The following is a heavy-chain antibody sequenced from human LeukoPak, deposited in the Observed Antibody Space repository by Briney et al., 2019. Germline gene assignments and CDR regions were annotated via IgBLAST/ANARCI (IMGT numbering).Heavy chain of an antibody. Sequence: SETLSLTCTVSGGSISSYYWSWFRQPPGKGLEWIGYIYYSGSTIYNPSFKSRVTISVDTSKNQFSLKLSSVTAADTAVYYCARGQRPGGLTFDYWGQGTLVTVSS. V-gene: IGHV4-59*08. CDR1: GGSISSYY. CDR2: IYYSGST. CDR3: ARGQRPGGLTFDY. D-gene: IGHD3-16*01. J-gene: IGHJ4*02.